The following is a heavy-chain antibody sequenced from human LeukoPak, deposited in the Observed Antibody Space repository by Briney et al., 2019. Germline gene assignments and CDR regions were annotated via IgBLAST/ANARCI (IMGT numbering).Heavy chain of an antibody. J-gene: IGHJ3*01. Sequence: PGGSLRLSCAASGFTFSDYHMSWIRQAPGKGLEWVSYISRSGRTMSYADSMKGRFTISRDNGKNSLHLQMNSLRAEDTAVYYCGRDYYDSSDYYGEGAFDVWGQGTVVTVSS. CDR2: ISRSGRTM. V-gene: IGHV3-11*04. D-gene: IGHD3-22*01. CDR3: GRDYYDSSDYYGEGAFDV. CDR1: GFTFSDYH.